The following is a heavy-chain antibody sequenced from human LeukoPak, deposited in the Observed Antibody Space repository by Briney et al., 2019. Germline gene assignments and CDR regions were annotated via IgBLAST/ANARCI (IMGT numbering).Heavy chain of an antibody. CDR1: GFTFSDYA. V-gene: IGHV3-23*01. J-gene: IGHJ4*02. D-gene: IGHD1-26*01. CDR2: ISGRGGNT. Sequence: GGSLRLPCAASGFTFSDYAMTWVRQAPGKGLQWVSAISGRGGNTYYADSVKGRFTISRDNSKNTLYLQMNSLRAEDTAVYYCARDSSVIVGARIDYWGQGTLVTVSS. CDR3: ARDSSVIVGARIDY.